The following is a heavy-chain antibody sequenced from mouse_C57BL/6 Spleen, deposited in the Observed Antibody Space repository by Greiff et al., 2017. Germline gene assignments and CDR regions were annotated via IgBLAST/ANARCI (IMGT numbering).Heavy chain of an antibody. CDR3: ARQGGTHYSNYAWFAY. D-gene: IGHD2-5*01. Sequence: EVKVEESGGGLVQPGGSLKLSCAASGFTFSDYYMYWVRQTPEKRLEWVAYISNGGGSTYYPDTVKGRFTISRDNAKNTLYLQMSRLKSEDTAMYYCARQGGTHYSNYAWFAYWGQGTLVTVSA. V-gene: IGHV5-12*01. J-gene: IGHJ3*01. CDR1: GFTFSDYY. CDR2: ISNGGGST.